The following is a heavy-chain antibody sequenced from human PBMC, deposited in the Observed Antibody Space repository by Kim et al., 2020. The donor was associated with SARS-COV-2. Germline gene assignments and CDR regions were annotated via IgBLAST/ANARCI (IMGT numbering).Heavy chain of an antibody. CDR1: GFTFSSYG. CDR2: ISYDGSNK. CDR3: AKDRGGDHGEYGMDV. J-gene: IGHJ6*02. Sequence: GGSLRLSCAASGFTFSSYGMHWVRQAPGKGLEWVAVISYDGSNKYYADSVKGRFTISRDNSKNTLYLQMNSLRAEDTAVYYCAKDRGGDHGEYGMDVWG. V-gene: IGHV3-30*18. D-gene: IGHD4-17*01.